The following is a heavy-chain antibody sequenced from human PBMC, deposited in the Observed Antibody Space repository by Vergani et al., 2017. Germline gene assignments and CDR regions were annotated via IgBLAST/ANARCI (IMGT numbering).Heavy chain of an antibody. CDR1: GFPFSDYG. V-gene: IGHV3-30*03. CDR3: ARDSDTYYGMDV. Sequence: QVQLVESGGGEVQPGRSLRLSCSAAGFPFSDYGVHWVRQAPGKGLEWVSVISYDGNKKNYADSVKGRFTISRDNSKNTLYLEMNALRAEDTAVYYCARDSDTYYGMDVWGQGTAVTVSS. CDR2: ISYDGNKK. D-gene: IGHD6-25*01. J-gene: IGHJ6*02.